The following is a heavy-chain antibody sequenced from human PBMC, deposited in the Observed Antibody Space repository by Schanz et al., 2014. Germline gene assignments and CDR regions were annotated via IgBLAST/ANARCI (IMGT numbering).Heavy chain of an antibody. V-gene: IGHV3-73*01. J-gene: IGHJ6*02. Sequence: EVQLVESGGGLVQPGGSLKLSCAASGFTFSGSALHWVRQASGKGLEWVVRIRSKANSYATAYAASVKGRFAISRDDSKNTAYLQMTTLKTADTADYYSSSLNPTVTAYYYFGLDVWGQGTTVTVSS. CDR1: GFTFSGSA. CDR2: IRSKANSYAT. D-gene: IGHD2-21*02. CDR3: SSLNPTVTAYYYFGLDV.